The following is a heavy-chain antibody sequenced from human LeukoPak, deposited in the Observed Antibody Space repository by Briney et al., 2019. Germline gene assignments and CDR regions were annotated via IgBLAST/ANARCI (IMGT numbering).Heavy chain of an antibody. Sequence: GESLKISCKGSGYSFTSYWIGWVRQMPGKGLEWMGIIYPGDSDTRYSPSFQGQVTISVDKSISTAYLQWSSLKASDTAMYYCARHRLYCSSTSCLYKYYYYYGMDVWGQGTTVTVSS. J-gene: IGHJ6*02. CDR1: GYSFTSYW. V-gene: IGHV5-51*01. CDR2: IYPGDSDT. D-gene: IGHD2-2*01. CDR3: ARHRLYCSSTSCLYKYYYYYGMDV.